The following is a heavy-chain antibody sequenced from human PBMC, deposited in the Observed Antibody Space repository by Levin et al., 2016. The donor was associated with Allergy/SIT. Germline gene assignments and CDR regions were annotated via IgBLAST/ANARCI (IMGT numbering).Heavy chain of an antibody. CDR1: GFTFSDYA. V-gene: IGHV3-23*01. CDR3: AKPGIYCSVTSCHPNWFNL. J-gene: IGHJ5*02. Sequence: GGSLRLSCVASGFTFSDYAMTWVRQAPGKGLEWISTINHRGFRSYDADSVKGRFTISRDNSKVTLYLDMNSLRVEDTAVYFCAKPGIYCSVTSCHPNWFNLWGQGTLVTVSS. CDR2: INHRGFRS. D-gene: IGHD2-2*01.